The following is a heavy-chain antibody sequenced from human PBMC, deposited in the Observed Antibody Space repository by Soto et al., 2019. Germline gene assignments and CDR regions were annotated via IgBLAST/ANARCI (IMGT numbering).Heavy chain of an antibody. CDR2: INHSGST. V-gene: IGHV4-34*01. CDR1: GGSFSGYY. Sequence: QVQLQQWGAGLLKPSETLSLTCAVYGGSFSGYYWSWIRQPPGKGLEWIGEINHSGSTNYNPSLKSRVTISVDTSKNQFSLKLSSVTAADTAVYYCARGPPRAVAFLRVQYYFDYWGQGTLVTVSS. CDR3: ARGPPRAVAFLRVQYYFDY. D-gene: IGHD6-19*01. J-gene: IGHJ4*02.